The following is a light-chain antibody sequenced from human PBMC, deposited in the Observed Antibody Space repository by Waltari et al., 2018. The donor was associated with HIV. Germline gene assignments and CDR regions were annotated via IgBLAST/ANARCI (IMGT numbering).Light chain of an antibody. V-gene: IGKV3-11*01. CDR2: NAS. Sequence: VLTQSPATLSLSPGERGSLSCLTSQDVYTYLAWYHQKPGQPPRLLIHNASNRAPGIPARFSGGGSGTDVTLTISSVEPEDFAVYYWQQRGSRPFIFGPGTRVEIK. CDR3: QQRGSRPFI. CDR1: QDVYTY. J-gene: IGKJ3*01.